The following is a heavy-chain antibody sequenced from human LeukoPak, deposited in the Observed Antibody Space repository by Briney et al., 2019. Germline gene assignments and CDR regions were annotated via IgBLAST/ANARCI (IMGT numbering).Heavy chain of an antibody. Sequence: SVKVSCKASGGTFSSYAISWVRQAPGQGLEWMGGIIPIFGTANCAQKFQGRVTITTDESTSTAYMELSSLRSEDTAVYYCARGGEEQLNNWFDPWGQGTLVTVSS. CDR1: GGTFSSYA. D-gene: IGHD6-13*01. CDR3: ARGGEEQLNNWFDP. CDR2: IIPIFGTA. V-gene: IGHV1-69*05. J-gene: IGHJ5*02.